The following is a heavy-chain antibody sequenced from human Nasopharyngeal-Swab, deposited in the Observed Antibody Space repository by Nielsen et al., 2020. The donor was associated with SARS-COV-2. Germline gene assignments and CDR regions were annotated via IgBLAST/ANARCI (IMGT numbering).Heavy chain of an antibody. D-gene: IGHD2-21*02. CDR2: VCNNDGSLT. J-gene: IGHJ3*01. CDR3: AKDDFCPACAFDV. CDR1: GFDFWKYA. Sequence: GESLKISCAASGFDFWKYAMSWVRQAPGEGLEWVSTVCNNDGSLTFYADSVKGRFTISRDTSKNTVSLQMNSLRAEDTAVYYCAKDDFCPACAFDVWGQGTIVTVSS. V-gene: IGHV3-23*01.